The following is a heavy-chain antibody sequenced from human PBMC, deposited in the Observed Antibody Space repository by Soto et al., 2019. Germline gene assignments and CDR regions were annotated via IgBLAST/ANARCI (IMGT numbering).Heavy chain of an antibody. CDR1: GGTFSSYA. V-gene: IGHV1-69*13. CDR3: ARDLGKLVPNNAYYFDY. Sequence: ASVKVSCKASGGTFSSYAISWVRQAPGQGLEWMGGIIPIFGTANYAQKFQGRVTITADESTSTAYMELSSLRSEDTAVYYCARDLGKLVPNNAYYFDYWGQGTLVTASS. J-gene: IGHJ4*02. CDR2: IIPIFGTA. D-gene: IGHD5-12*01.